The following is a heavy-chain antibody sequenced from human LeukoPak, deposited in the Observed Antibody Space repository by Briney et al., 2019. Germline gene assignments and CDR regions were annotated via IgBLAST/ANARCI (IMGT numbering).Heavy chain of an antibody. CDR3: AIPYCGGDCYSGVYYYGMDV. CDR1: GYTFTSYA. Sequence: GASVKVSCKASGYTFTSYAIHWVRQAPGQRLEWMGWISAGNGNTKYSQNFQGRVTFISNTSATTAFMELSSLRSEDTAVYYCAIPYCGGDCYSGVYYYGMDVWGQGTTVTVSS. V-gene: IGHV1-3*01. D-gene: IGHD2-21*02. CDR2: ISAGNGNT. J-gene: IGHJ6*02.